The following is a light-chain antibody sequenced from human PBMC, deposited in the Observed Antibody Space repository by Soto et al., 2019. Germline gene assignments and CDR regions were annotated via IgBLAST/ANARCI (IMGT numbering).Light chain of an antibody. V-gene: IGKV1-8*01. CDR2: AAS. CDR3: HQYYDYPPA. J-gene: IGKJ3*01. CDR1: QGISSY. Sequence: AIRMTQSPSSFSASTGDRVTITCRASQGISSYLAWYQQKPGKAPKLLIYAASTLQSGVPSRFSGSGSGTDFTLTISCLQSEDFATYYCHQYYDYPPAFGPGTEVDVK.